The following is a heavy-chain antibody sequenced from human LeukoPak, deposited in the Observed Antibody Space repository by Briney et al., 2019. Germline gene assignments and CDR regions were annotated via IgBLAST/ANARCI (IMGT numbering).Heavy chain of an antibody. V-gene: IGHV1-46*01. CDR3: ARDQRYYDSSGHLDY. CDR2: INPSGGRT. D-gene: IGHD3-22*01. J-gene: IGHJ4*02. CDR1: GYTFTGYY. Sequence: GASVKVSCKASGYTFTGYYTHWVRQAPGQGLEWMGIINPSGGRTSYAQKLQGRVTMTRDTSTSTVYMELSSLRSEDTAVYYCARDQRYYDSSGHLDYWGQGTLVTVSS.